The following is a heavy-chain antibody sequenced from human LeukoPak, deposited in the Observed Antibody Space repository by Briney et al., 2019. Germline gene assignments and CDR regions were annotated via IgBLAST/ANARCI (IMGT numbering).Heavy chain of an antibody. CDR1: GFTFSSYW. D-gene: IGHD3-10*01. Sequence: GGSLRLSCAASGFTFSSYWMSWVRQAPGKGLEWVANIKQDGSEKYYVDSVKGRFTISRDNAKNSLYLQMNSLRAEDTAVYYCARSEVLLWFGELSYYFDYWGQGTLVTVSS. CDR3: ARSEVLLWFGELSYYFDY. CDR2: IKQDGSEK. J-gene: IGHJ4*02. V-gene: IGHV3-7*01.